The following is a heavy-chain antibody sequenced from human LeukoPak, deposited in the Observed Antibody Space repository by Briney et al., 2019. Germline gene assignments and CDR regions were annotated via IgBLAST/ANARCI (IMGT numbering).Heavy chain of an antibody. V-gene: IGHV3-21*01. Sequence: GGSLRLSCAASGFTFSSYSMNWVRQAPGKGLEWVSSISSSSSYIYYADSVKGRFTISRDNAKNSLYLQMNSLRAEDTAVYYCAGDAPYYYDSSGYSDYWGQGTLVTVSS. D-gene: IGHD3-22*01. J-gene: IGHJ4*02. CDR1: GFTFSSYS. CDR2: ISSSSSYI. CDR3: AGDAPYYYDSSGYSDY.